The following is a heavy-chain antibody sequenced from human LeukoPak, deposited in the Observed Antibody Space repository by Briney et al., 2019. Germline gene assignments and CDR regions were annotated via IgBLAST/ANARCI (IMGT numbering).Heavy chain of an antibody. CDR1: GGSISTYY. V-gene: IGHV4-4*09. CDR2: ISSIGST. D-gene: IGHD3-3*02. J-gene: IGHJ2*01. CDR3: ARLMHFWSKPYFDL. Sequence: PSETLSLTCTVSGGSISTYYWSWIRQPPGKGLEWIVYISSIGSTYYNPSLKSRVTISVDTSKNQFSLKLSSVTAADTAVYYCARLMHFWSKPYFDLWGRGTLVTVSS.